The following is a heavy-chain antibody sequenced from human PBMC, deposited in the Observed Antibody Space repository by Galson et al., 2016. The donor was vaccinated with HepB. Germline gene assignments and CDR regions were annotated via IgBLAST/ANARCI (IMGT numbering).Heavy chain of an antibody. D-gene: IGHD4-11*01. V-gene: IGHV4-34*01. CDR1: GGLFTGHY. CDR2: INHTGNT. Sequence: SETLSLTCAVSGGLFTGHYWSWIRQPPGKALEWIGEINHTGNTNYNPSLKSRVSISIDTSKNQFSLRLTSVTAADTALYFCARFPTTFFDYWGQGTLVIVSS. CDR3: ARFPTTFFDY. J-gene: IGHJ4*02.